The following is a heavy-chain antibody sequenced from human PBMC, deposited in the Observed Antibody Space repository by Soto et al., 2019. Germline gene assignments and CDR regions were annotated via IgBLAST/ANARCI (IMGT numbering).Heavy chain of an antibody. J-gene: IGHJ2*01. V-gene: IGHV3-48*01. D-gene: IGHD7-27*01. CDR2: ISSSSSTI. CDR3: AKKGSPSGDHTNWYFDL. CDR1: GFTFSSYS. Sequence: PGGSLRLSCAASGFTFSSYSMNWVRQAPGKGLEWVSYISSSSSTIYYADSVKGRFTISRDNAKNTLYLQMDSLSADDTAVYFCAKKGSPSGDHTNWYFDLWGRGTLVTVSS.